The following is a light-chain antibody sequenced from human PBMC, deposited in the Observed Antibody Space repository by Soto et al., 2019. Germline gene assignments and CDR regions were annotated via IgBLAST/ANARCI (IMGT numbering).Light chain of an antibody. J-gene: IGKJ5*01. CDR1: QSVSSY. CDR2: DAS. V-gene: IGKV3-11*02. CDR3: QQRSNWPIT. Sequence: EIVLTQSPATLSLSPGERATLSCRASQSVSSYLAWYQQKPGQAPRLLIYDASNRATGIPARFSGSGSGRDFTVTISSLEPEDFAVYYCQQRSNWPITFGLGTRLEIK.